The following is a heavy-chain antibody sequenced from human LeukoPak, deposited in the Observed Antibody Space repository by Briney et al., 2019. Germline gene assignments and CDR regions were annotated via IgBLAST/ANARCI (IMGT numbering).Heavy chain of an antibody. Sequence: SETLSLTCTVSGGSISSGSYYWSWIRQPAGKGLEWIGRIYTSGSTNYNPSLKSRVTISVDTSKNQFSLKLGSVTATDTAVYYCARVASVPAATFDYWGQGTLVTVSS. CDR3: ARVASVPAATFDY. D-gene: IGHD2-2*01. J-gene: IGHJ4*02. V-gene: IGHV4-61*02. CDR2: IYTSGST. CDR1: GGSISSGSYY.